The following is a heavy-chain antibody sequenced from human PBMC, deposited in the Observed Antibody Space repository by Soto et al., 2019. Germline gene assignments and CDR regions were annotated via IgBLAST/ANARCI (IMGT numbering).Heavy chain of an antibody. CDR2: IYHSGST. CDR3: AGRQDYYDSSGNQIDY. Sequence: SETLSLTCAVSGYSLSSGYYWGWLRQPPGKGLEWIGSIYHSGSTYYNPSLKSRVTISVDTSKNQFSLKLSSVTAADTAVYYCAGRQDYYDSSGNQIDYWGQGTLVTVSS. CDR1: GYSLSSGYY. V-gene: IGHV4-38-2*01. D-gene: IGHD3-22*01. J-gene: IGHJ4*02.